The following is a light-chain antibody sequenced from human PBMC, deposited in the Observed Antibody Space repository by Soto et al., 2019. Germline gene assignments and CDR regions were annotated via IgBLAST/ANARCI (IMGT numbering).Light chain of an antibody. V-gene: IGKV3-20*01. CDR3: QQYVTSWT. CDR1: QSVSSSY. CDR2: GAS. J-gene: IGKJ1*01. Sequence: EIVLTQSAGTLSLSPGSRATLLCRASQSVSSSYLAWYQQTPGQAPRPLIYGASSRATGIPDRFSGSASGTDSTLTISRLQPEDFAVYYCQQYVTSWTFGQGTKVDIK.